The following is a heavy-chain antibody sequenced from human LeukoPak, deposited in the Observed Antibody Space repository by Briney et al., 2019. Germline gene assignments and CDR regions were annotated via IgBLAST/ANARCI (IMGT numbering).Heavy chain of an antibody. J-gene: IGHJ4*02. CDR1: GFSVSSYW. Sequence: GGSLRLSCAVSGFSVSSYWMTWVRQAPGKGLEWVTNIKQDGSEKNYVDSVKGRFTISRDNAENSLFLQMNSLRVEDTAVYYCAREWQGGIAAAGTRIEGDYWGQGTLVAVSS. CDR3: AREWQGGIAAAGTRIEGDY. CDR2: IKQDGSEK. V-gene: IGHV3-7*01. D-gene: IGHD6-13*01.